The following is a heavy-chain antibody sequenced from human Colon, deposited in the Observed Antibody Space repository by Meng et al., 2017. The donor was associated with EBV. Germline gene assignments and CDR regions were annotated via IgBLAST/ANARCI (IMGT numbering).Heavy chain of an antibody. V-gene: IGHV3-72*01. Sequence: DVHVVGSGGRLVPPGGSLSLSCLASGFTLTDHFMDWVRQAPGKGLEWVGRIRNKANSYSTEYAASVKGRFTVSRDDSKNSLFLQMNSLKTEDTAVYYCARDSGTYEIDYWGQGTLVTVSS. D-gene: IGHD1-26*01. CDR1: GFTLTDHF. CDR2: IRNKANSYST. J-gene: IGHJ4*02. CDR3: ARDSGTYEIDY.